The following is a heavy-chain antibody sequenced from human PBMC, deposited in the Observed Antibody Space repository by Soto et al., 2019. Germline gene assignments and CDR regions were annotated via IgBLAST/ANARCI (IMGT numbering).Heavy chain of an antibody. CDR2: IEYSGST. CDR3: AIQSTVNDAFDI. D-gene: IGHD4-17*01. V-gene: IGHV4-39*01. J-gene: IGHJ3*02. CDR1: GDSISSSSYY. Sequence: SETLSLTCTVSGDSISSSSYYWGWIRQPPGKGLEWIGNIEYSGSTYYNPSLKSRVTISVDTSKNQFYLKLSSVTAADTAVYYCAIQSTVNDAFDIWGQGTMVTVSS.